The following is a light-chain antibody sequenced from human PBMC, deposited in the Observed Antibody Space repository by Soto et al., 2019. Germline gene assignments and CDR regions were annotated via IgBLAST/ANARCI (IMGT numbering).Light chain of an antibody. CDR2: GVS. V-gene: IGLV2-14*01. CDR1: SSDIGGYNY. Sequence: QSALTQPASVSGSPGQSITISCTGTSSDIGGYNYVSWYQQYPGKAPKLMIFGVSDRPSGVSNRFSGSKSGTTASPTISGLQAEDEAYYYCSSYKTSSTVVVFGGGTQLTVL. J-gene: IGLJ2*01. CDR3: SSYKTSSTVVV.